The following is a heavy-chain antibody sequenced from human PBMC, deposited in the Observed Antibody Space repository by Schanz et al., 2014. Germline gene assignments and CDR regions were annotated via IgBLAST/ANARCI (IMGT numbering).Heavy chain of an antibody. CDR1: GFTFSSYA. V-gene: IGHV3-23*04. D-gene: IGHD3-10*01. J-gene: IGHJ3*02. CDR3: AKGRFGELSAFDI. Sequence: EVQLVESGGGLVQPGGSLRLSCTASGFTFSSYAMTWVRQAPGMGLEWVSYVSRSTPDTYYADSVRGRFTMSRDNAENTLFLQMNSLRAEDTAVYYCAKGRFGELSAFDIWGQGTMVTVSS. CDR2: VSRSTPDT.